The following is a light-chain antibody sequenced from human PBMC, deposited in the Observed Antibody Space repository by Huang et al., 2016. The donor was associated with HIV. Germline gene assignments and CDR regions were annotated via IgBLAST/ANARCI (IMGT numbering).Light chain of an antibody. CDR1: QSVLSY. J-gene: IGKJ2*01. CDR2: DAA. Sequence: EIVLTQSPATLSLSPGESATPSCRTSQSVLSYLAWFQQRPGQAPRLLIYDAANRATGVSARFSGSGSGTDFALTISSLESEDFAVYYCQQRSAWPRTFGQGTKLEI. CDR3: QQRSAWPRT. V-gene: IGKV3-11*01.